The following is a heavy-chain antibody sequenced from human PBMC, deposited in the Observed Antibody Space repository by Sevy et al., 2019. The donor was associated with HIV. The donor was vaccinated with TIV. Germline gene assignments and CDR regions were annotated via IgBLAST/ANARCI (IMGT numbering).Heavy chain of an antibody. CDR1: GASISSTGYY. J-gene: IGHJ4*02. CDR3: TGPFLSANSGWSYFDF. D-gene: IGHD6-19*01. V-gene: IGHV4-39*01. CDR2: IRYSGST. Sequence: SETLSLTCTVSGASISSTGYYWGWMRQPPGKGLEWIASIRYSGSTFYNLSLKSRVAISADTSKNQFSLKLNSVTAADTAIYYCTGPFLSANSGWSYFDFWGQGTVVTVSS.